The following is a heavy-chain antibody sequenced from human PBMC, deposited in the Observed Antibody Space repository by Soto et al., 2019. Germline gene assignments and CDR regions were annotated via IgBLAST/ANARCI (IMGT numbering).Heavy chain of an antibody. CDR1: GASISSGGYS. D-gene: IGHD3-9*01. J-gene: IGHJ3*02. V-gene: IGHV4-30-2*01. CDR3: AREAPHDNESAFEI. Sequence: QLQLQESGSRLVKPSETLSLTCVVSGASISSGGYSWSWIRQPPGKGLEWLGYIYHSGITYYNPSVRSRVTISVETSKNQFSLNLSSVTAADTAVYYCAREAPHDNESAFEIWGQGTLVTVSS. CDR2: IYHSGIT.